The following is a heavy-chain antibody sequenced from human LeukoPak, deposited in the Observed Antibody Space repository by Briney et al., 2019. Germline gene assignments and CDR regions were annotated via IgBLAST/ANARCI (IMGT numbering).Heavy chain of an antibody. CDR3: ARVTYYDFWSGYSSNFDY. D-gene: IGHD3-3*01. V-gene: IGHV4-38-2*01. Sequence: SETLSLTCAVSGYSISSGYYWGWIRQPPGKGLEWIGSIYHSGSTYYNPSLKSRVTISVDTSKNQFSLKLSSVTAADTAVYYCARVTYYDFWSGYSSNFDYWGQGTLVTVSS. CDR1: GYSISSGYY. J-gene: IGHJ4*02. CDR2: IYHSGST.